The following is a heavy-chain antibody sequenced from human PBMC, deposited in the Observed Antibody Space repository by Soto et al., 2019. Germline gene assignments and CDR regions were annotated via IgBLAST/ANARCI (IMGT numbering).Heavy chain of an antibody. D-gene: IGHD4-17*01. CDR2: ISAYNGNT. CDR3: ARGEPPTVTTTLDD. J-gene: IGHJ4*02. CDR1: GYTFTSYG. V-gene: IGHV1-18*01. Sequence: ASVKVSCKASGYTFTSYGISWVRQAPGQGLEWMGWISAYNGNTNYAQKLQGRVTMTTDTSTSTAYMGLRSLRSDDTAVYYCARGEPPTVTTTLDDWGQGTLVTVSS.